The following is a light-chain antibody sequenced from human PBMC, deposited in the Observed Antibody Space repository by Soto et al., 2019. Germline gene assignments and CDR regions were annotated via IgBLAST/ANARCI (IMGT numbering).Light chain of an antibody. CDR1: SSDVGSYNL. Sequence: QSVLTQPASVSGSPGQSITISCTGTSSDVGSYNLVSWYQHLPGKAPKLMIFEVTKRPSGVSTRFSGSKSGNTASLTISGLQAEDEADYYCSSYAGSSIFVVFSGGTKLTVL. CDR2: EVT. CDR3: SSYAGSSIFVV. V-gene: IGLV2-23*02. J-gene: IGLJ2*01.